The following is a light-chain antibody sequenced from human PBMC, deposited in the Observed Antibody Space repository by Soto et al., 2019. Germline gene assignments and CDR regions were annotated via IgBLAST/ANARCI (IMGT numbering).Light chain of an antibody. V-gene: IGLV2-8*01. CDR3: KSYAGSNSFV. CDR2: EVS. J-gene: IGLJ2*01. Sequence: QSVLTQPPSASGSPGQSVTISCTGTSSDVGGYNYVSWYQQHPGKAPKLMIYEVSKRPSGVPDRFSGSKSGNTASLTVSGLQAEDEADYYCKSYAGSNSFVFGGGTKVTVL. CDR1: SSDVGGYNY.